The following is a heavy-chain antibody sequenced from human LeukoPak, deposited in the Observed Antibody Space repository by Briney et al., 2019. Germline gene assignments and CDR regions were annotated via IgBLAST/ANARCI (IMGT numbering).Heavy chain of an antibody. CDR1: GGSISSDSYY. CDR2: FYYSGSS. J-gene: IGHJ5*02. D-gene: IGHD3-10*01. CDR3: ARTPLRLLWFGELSNWFDP. Sequence: SETLSLTCTVSGGSISSDSYYWGWIRQPPGKGLEWIGRFYYSGSSYYNPSLKSRVTISVDTSKNQFSLKLSSVTAADTAVYYCARTPLRLLWFGELSNWFDPWGQGTLVTVSS. V-gene: IGHV4-39*07.